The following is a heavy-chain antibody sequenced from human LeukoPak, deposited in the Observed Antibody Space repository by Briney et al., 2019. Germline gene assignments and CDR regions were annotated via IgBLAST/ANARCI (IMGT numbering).Heavy chain of an antibody. CDR2: IDSRGTII. CDR1: GFTFSSYS. D-gene: IGHD2-2*01. Sequence: GESLKISCSASGFTFSSYSMNWVRQAPGKGLEWVSYIDSRGTIIYYADSVKGRFTISRDKAKNSLYLQMNSLTDKDTAVYYCTRAGYCSDASCYVPDYWGQGTLVTVSS. V-gene: IGHV3-48*02. CDR3: TRAGYCSDASCYVPDY. J-gene: IGHJ4*02.